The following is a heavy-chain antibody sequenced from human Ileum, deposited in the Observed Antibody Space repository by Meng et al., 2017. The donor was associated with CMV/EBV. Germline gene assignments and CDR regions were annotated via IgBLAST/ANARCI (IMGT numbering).Heavy chain of an antibody. CDR3: ARGWQLGP. CDR2: TYYRSKWYN. CDR1: GDGVSSNDAA. J-gene: IGHJ5*02. V-gene: IGHV6-1*01. Sequence: QVLLQRPGHGRVQPPQTLSVTCLISGDGVSSNDAAWNWIRQSPSRGLEWLGRTYYRSKWYNEYAVSVKSRITINPDTSKNQFSLQLNSVTPEDTAVYYCARGWQLGPWGQGTLVTVSS. D-gene: IGHD4-23*01.